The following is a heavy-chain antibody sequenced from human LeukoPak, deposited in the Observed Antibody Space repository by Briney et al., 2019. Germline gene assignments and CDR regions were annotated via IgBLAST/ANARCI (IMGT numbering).Heavy chain of an antibody. Sequence: GGSLRLSCAASGFTFRNAWMSWVRQAPGKGLEWVGRIKRKTEGGTTNYAAPGKGRFSISRDDSKNRLYLQMNSLKIEDTAVYYCTTAVGATEDFDYWGQGTLVTVSS. CDR2: IKRKTEGGTT. D-gene: IGHD1-26*01. CDR1: GFTFRNAW. CDR3: TTAVGATEDFDY. V-gene: IGHV3-15*01. J-gene: IGHJ4*02.